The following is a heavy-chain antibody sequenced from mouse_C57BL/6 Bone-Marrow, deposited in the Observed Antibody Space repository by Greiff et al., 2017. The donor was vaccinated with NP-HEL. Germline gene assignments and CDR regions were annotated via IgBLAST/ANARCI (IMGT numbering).Heavy chain of an antibody. J-gene: IGHJ2*01. CDR2: IRNKANGYTT. V-gene: IGHV7-3*01. CDR1: GFTFTDYY. CDR3: ARSSITTGYFDY. D-gene: IGHD1-1*01. Sequence: EVKVEESGGGLVQPGGSLSLSCAASGFTFTDYYMSWVRQPPGKALEWLGFIRNKANGYTTEYSASVKGLFTISRANSQSILYLQMKALRDEDSDTYYCARSSITTGYFDYWGQGTTLTVSS.